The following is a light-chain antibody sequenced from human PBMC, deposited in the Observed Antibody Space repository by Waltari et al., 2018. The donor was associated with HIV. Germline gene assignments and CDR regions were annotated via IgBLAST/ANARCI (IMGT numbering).Light chain of an antibody. CDR2: KVS. J-gene: IGKJ4*01. CDR1: QSLVNVDANTN. Sequence: DVVMTQSPLSLPVTLGQQASLSCRSHQSLVNVDANTNLNWYQQRPGKSPRRLIYKVSNRDFGVPDRFSGSGSGTDFTLKISRVEAEDVGVYYCMQGTHWPPTFGGGTKVEIK. CDR3: MQGTHWPPT. V-gene: IGKV2-30*01.